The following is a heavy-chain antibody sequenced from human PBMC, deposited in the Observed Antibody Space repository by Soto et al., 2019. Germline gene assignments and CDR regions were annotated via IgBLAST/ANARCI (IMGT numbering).Heavy chain of an antibody. CDR3: ALTRGSCSSTSCYVGLNKGDNNLTNWFDP. CDR1: GFSLSTSGVG. J-gene: IGHJ5*02. D-gene: IGHD2-2*01. CDR2: IYWDDDK. V-gene: IGHV2-5*02. Sequence: VSGPTLVNPTQTLTLTCTFSGFSLSTSGVGVGWIRQPPGKALEWLALIYWDDDKRYSPSLKSRLTITKDTSKNQVVLTMTNMDPVDTATYYCALTRGSCSSTSCYVGLNKGDNNLTNWFDPWGQGTLVTVSS.